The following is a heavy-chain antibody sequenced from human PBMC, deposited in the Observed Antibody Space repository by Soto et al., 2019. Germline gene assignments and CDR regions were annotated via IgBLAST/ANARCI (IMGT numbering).Heavy chain of an antibody. D-gene: IGHD6-13*01. J-gene: IGHJ4*02. Sequence: EVQLVESGGGLVQPGRSLRLSCAASGFTFDDYAMHWVRQAPGKGLEWVSGMSWNSGSIDYADSVKGRFSISRDNAKNSLYVQMNSLRTEDTALDYCARGPRGSWPTDYFDYWGQGTLVTVSS. CDR3: ARGPRGSWPTDYFDY. V-gene: IGHV3-9*01. CDR1: GFTFDDYA. CDR2: MSWNSGSI.